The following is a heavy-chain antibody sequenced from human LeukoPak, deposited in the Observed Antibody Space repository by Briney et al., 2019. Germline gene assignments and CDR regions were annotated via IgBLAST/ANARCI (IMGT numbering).Heavy chain of an antibody. J-gene: IGHJ1*01. CDR1: GYTFTSYG. CDR3: ARYCSSTSCYRYFQH. CDR2: ISAYNGNT. D-gene: IGHD2-2*01. Sequence: ASVKVSCKASGYTFTSYGISWVRQAPGQGLEWMGWISAYNGNTNYAQKLQGRVTMTTDTSTSTAYMELRSLRSDDTAVYYCARYCSSTSCYRYFQHWGQGTLVTVSS. V-gene: IGHV1-18*01.